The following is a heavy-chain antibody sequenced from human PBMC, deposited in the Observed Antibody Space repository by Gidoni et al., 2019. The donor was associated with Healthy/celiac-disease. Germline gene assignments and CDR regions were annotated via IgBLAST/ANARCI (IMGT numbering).Heavy chain of an antibody. CDR2: ISGDGGST. D-gene: IGHD3-3*01. CDR3: AKALKRDFWSGYSPHSYYYGMDV. CDR1: GFTFDDYA. J-gene: IGHJ6*02. V-gene: IGHV3-43*02. Sequence: GGVVQPGGSLRLSCAASGFTFDDYAMHWVRQAPGKGLEWVSLISGDGGSTYYADSVKGRFTISRDNSKNSLYLQMNSLRTEDTALYYCAKALKRDFWSGYSPHSYYYGMDVWGQGTTVTVSS.